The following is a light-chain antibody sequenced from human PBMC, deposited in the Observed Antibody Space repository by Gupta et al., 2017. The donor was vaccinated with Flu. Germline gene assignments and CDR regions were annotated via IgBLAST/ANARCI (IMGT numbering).Light chain of an antibody. CDR3: QQYGSSPYS. CDR1: QSVSSSY. CDR2: GAS. Sequence: EIVLTRSPGTLSLSPGERATLSCRASQSVSSSYLAWYQQKPGQAPRLLIYGASSRATGIPDRFSGSGSGTDFTLTISRLEPEDVAVYYCQQYGSSPYSCGQGTKLEIK. J-gene: IGKJ2*03. V-gene: IGKV3-20*01.